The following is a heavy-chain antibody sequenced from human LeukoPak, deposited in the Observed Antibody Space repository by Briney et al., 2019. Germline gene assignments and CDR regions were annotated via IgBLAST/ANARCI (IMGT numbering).Heavy chain of an antibody. J-gene: IGHJ3*02. CDR2: IIPILGIA. CDR1: GGTFSIYA. Sequence: SVNVSCKASGGTFSIYAISWVRQAPGQGLEWMGRIIPILGIANYAQKFQGRVTITADKSTSTAYMELSSLRSEDTAVYYCARDSSGSEGAFDIWGQGTMVTVSS. CDR3: ARDSSGSEGAFDI. V-gene: IGHV1-69*04. D-gene: IGHD3-22*01.